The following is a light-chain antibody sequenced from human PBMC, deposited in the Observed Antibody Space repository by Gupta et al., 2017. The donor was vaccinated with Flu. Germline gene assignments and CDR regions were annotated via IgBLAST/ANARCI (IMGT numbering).Light chain of an antibody. Sequence: QSALTQPASVSGSPGQSITISCTGTSSDVGGYNYVSWYQQHPGKAPKLMSYEVSNRPSGVSNRFSGSKSGNTASLTIAGLQAEDEADYYGSSYTSSSTRVFGGGTKLTVL. CDR3: SSYTSSSTRV. CDR1: SSDVGGYNY. V-gene: IGLV2-14*01. J-gene: IGLJ2*01. CDR2: EVS.